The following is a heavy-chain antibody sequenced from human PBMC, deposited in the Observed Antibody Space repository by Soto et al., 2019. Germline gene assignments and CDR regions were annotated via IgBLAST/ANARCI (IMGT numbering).Heavy chain of an antibody. V-gene: IGHV3-33*01. CDR1: GFDFTTYA. J-gene: IGHJ6*02. CDR2: IWFDGIKE. CDR3: TRATFDV. Sequence: GGSLRLSCAVTGFDFTTYAMHWVRQTPDKGLEWVAIIWFDGIKEFYAESVRGRFTISIDTSKNTVFLQMNNVRAEDTALYCCTRATFDVWGQGTTVTVSS.